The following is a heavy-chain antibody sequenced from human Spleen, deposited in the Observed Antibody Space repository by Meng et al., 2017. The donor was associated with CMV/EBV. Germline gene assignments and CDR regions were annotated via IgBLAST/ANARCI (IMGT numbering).Heavy chain of an antibody. Sequence: GESLKISCTASGFSFSNYAMSWVRQAPGKGLEWVSGISGSSTSTHYADSVMGRFTISRDNSKNTLYLQMSSLRAEDTTIYYCARDRSPLYDSSGRGVDYWGQGTLVTVSS. D-gene: IGHD3-22*01. J-gene: IGHJ4*02. CDR2: ISGSSTST. CDR1: GFSFSNYA. V-gene: IGHV3-23*01. CDR3: ARDRSPLYDSSGRGVDY.